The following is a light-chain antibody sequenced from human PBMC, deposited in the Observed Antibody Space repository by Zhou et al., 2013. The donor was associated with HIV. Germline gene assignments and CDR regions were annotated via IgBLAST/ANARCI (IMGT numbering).Light chain of an antibody. J-gene: IGKJ1*01. CDR3: QHYNNFSGT. Sequence: DIQMTQSPSTLSASVGDRVTITCRASQSISTWLAWYQQKPGKAPNLLIYKASTLQGGVPSRFSGSGSGTEFTLTISSLQPDDFATYYCQHYNNFSGTFGQGTKVEIK. V-gene: IGKV1-5*03. CDR1: QSISTW. CDR2: KAS.